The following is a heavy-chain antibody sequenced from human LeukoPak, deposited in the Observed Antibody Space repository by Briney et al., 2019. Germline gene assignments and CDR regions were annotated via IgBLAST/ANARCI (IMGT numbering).Heavy chain of an antibody. D-gene: IGHD6-6*01. CDR2: IIPIFGTA. CDR3: AQGYSSSLWGAGGYYFDY. J-gene: IGHJ4*02. V-gene: IGHV1-69*06. Sequence: SAKVSCKASGGTFTSYAISWVRQAPGQGLEWMGGIIPIFGTANYAQKFQGRVTITADKATSTAYMELSSLRSEGTAVYYCAQGYSSSLWGAGGYYFDYWGQGTLVTVSS. CDR1: GGTFTSYA.